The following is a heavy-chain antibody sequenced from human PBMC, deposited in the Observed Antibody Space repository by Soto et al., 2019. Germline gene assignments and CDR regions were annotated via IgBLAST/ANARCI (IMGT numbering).Heavy chain of an antibody. CDR2: INHSGST. Sequence: PSETLSLTCAVYGGSFSGYYWSWVRQSPGKGLEWIGEINHSGSTNYNPSLKSRVTISVDTSKNQFSLKLSSVTAADTAVYYCARRRLWFGELLSPVLDYWGQGTLVTVSS. CDR3: ARRRLWFGELLSPVLDY. CDR1: GGSFSGYY. J-gene: IGHJ4*02. V-gene: IGHV4-34*01. D-gene: IGHD3-10*01.